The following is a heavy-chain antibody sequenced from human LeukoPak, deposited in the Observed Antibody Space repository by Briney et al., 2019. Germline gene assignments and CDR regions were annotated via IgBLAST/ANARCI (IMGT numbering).Heavy chain of an antibody. D-gene: IGHD2-15*01. Sequence: ASVKVSCKASGYTFTSYDVNWVRQGTGQGLEWVGWVNPNSGHTGYAQKFQGRVTMTTNTSISTAYMELSSLRSEDTAVYYCARGAPGSYCSGGSCPYFDYWGQGTLVSVSP. V-gene: IGHV1-8*01. J-gene: IGHJ4*02. CDR1: GYTFTSYD. CDR2: VNPNSGHT. CDR3: ARGAPGSYCSGGSCPYFDY.